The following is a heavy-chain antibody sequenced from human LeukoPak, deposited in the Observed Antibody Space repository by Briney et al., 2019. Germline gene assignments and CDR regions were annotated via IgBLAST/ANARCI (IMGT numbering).Heavy chain of an antibody. J-gene: IGHJ6*02. CDR2: VYYSGST. Sequence: PSETLSLTCTVSGGSISSSSYYWGWVRQPPGKGLEWIGTVYYSGSTYYNPSLKSPVIISVDTSKNQFSLKLSSVTAADTAVYYCARHQGYSSWYHYYGMDVWGQGTTVTVSS. CDR3: ARHQGYSSWYHYYGMDV. D-gene: IGHD6-13*01. CDR1: GGSISSSSYY. V-gene: IGHV4-39*01.